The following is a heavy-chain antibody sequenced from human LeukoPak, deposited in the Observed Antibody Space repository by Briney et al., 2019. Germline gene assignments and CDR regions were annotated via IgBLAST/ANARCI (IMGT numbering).Heavy chain of an antibody. CDR1: GFTFSSHW. V-gene: IGHV3-74*01. CDR3: ARGRGSTYPHFDY. Sequence: GGSLRLSCAASGFTFSSHWMQWVREAPGKGLVGVSRINGGGVKIYCADSVEGRFTISRDNAKNTLYLQPNSLRADDTAVYYCARGRGSTYPHFDYWGQGTLVTVSS. CDR2: INGGGVKI. D-gene: IGHD2-15*01. J-gene: IGHJ4*02.